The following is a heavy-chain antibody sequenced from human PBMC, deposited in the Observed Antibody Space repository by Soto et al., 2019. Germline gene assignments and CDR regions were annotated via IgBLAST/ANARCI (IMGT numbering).Heavy chain of an antibody. V-gene: IGHV4-61*01. CDR1: GGSVSSGSDY. Sequence: PSETLSLTCTVSGGSVSSGSDYWSWIRQPPGKGLEWIGYIYYSGSTNYNPSLKSRVPISVDTSKNQFSLKLSSVTAADTAVYYCARGPKVVTAIKTWGPNPGLDYWGQGTLVTVSS. CDR2: IYYSGST. CDR3: ARGPKVVTAIKTWGPNPGLDY. D-gene: IGHD2-21*02. J-gene: IGHJ4*02.